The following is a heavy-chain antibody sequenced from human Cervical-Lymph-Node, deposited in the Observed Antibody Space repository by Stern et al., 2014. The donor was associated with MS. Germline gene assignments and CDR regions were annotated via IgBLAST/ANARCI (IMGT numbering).Heavy chain of an antibody. D-gene: IGHD3-10*01. J-gene: IGHJ4*02. CDR2: IYWDDDK. Sequence: QVTLKESGPTLVKPTQTLTLTCTFSGFSLNSRGVGVGWIRQPPGKALEWLALIYWDDDKRYSPSLKSSLTITKDSYKNQVDLHMTNIDPVDTATYFWAPTLISLDRGVPFDYRGQGTLVIVSS. V-gene: IGHV2-5*02. CDR3: APTLISLDRGVPFDY. CDR1: GFSLNSRGVG.